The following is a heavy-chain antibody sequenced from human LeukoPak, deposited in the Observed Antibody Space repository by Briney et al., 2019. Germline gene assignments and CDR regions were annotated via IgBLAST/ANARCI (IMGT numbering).Heavy chain of an antibody. D-gene: IGHD2-2*01. J-gene: IGHJ3*02. Sequence: PPGGPLRLSCAASGLTFSSYSMNWVRQAPGKGLEWVSYISSSSSTIYYADSMKGRFTISRDNAKNSLYQQMNSLREEDTAVYYCARDRDYCSSTSCYSDAFDIWGQGTMVTVSS. V-gene: IGHV3-48*02. CDR3: ARDRDYCSSTSCYSDAFDI. CDR2: ISSSSSTI. CDR1: GLTFSSYS.